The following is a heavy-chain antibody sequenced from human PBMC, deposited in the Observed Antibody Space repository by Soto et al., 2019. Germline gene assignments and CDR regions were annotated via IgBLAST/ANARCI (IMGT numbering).Heavy chain of an antibody. Sequence: ASVKVSCKESGYTFTGYNINWVRQATGQGLEWMGWMNPNGGNTGYAQKFQGRVTMTRNTSISTAYMELSSLKSEDTAVYYCARGTPLNHYFGSGSYANYWCQATLVTV. D-gene: IGHD3-10*01. CDR1: GYTFTGYN. J-gene: IGHJ4*02. CDR3: ARGTPLNHYFGSGSYANY. V-gene: IGHV1-8*01. CDR2: MNPNGGNT.